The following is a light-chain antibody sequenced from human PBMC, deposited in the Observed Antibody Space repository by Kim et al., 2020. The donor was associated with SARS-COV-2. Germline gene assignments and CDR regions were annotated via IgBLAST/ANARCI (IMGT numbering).Light chain of an antibody. CDR2: QDT. V-gene: IGLV3-1*01. CDR3: QAWDSSTAVV. Sequence: VSPRQTASITCSGDKLGHKYTSWYQQKPGQSPVLVMYQDTKRPSGIPERFSGSNSGNTATLTISGTQAMDEADYYCQAWDSSTAVVFGGGTQLTVL. J-gene: IGLJ2*01. CDR1: KLGHKY.